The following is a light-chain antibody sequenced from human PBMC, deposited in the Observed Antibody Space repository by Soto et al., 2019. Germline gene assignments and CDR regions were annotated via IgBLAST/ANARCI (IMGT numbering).Light chain of an antibody. J-gene: IGKJ2*01. Sequence: EIVLTQSPGTLSLSPGERATLSCGASQSVDSRYLAWYQQKPGQAPRLLIYGATTRATGIPDRFSGSGSGTDFTLTISSLEPEDFAVYYCQQYVSPPPYTFGQGTKLELK. CDR3: QQYVSPPPYT. V-gene: IGKV3-20*01. CDR2: GAT. CDR1: QSVDSRY.